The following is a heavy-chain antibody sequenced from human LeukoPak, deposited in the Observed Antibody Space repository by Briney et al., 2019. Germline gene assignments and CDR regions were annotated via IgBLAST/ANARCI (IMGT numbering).Heavy chain of an antibody. Sequence: SETLSLTCAVYGGSFSGYYWSWIRQPPGKGLEWIGEINHSGSTNYNPSLKSRVTISVDTSKNQFSLKLSSATAAVTAVYYCARGIAVAGTGFDYWGQGTLVTVSS. CDR3: ARGIAVAGTGFDY. CDR1: GGSFSGYY. J-gene: IGHJ4*02. D-gene: IGHD6-19*01. V-gene: IGHV4-34*01. CDR2: INHSGST.